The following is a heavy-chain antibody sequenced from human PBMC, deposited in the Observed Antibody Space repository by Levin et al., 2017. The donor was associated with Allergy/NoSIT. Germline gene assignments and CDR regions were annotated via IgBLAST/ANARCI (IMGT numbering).Heavy chain of an antibody. CDR1: GFTFSSYA. J-gene: IGHJ4*02. CDR3: AKDPRSMYYYDSSGWSPAYYFDY. CDR2: ISGSGGST. V-gene: IGHV3-23*01. Sequence: ASETLSLTCAASGFTFSSYAMSWVRQAPGKGLEWVSAISGSGGSTYYADSVKGRFTISRDNSKNTLYLQMNSLRAEDTAVYYCAKDPRSMYYYDSSGWSPAYYFDYWGQGTLVTVSS. D-gene: IGHD3-22*01.